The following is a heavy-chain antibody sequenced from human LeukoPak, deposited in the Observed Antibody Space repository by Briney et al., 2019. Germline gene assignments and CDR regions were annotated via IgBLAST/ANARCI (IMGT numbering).Heavy chain of an antibody. CDR2: IIPILGIA. V-gene: IGHV1-69*04. Sequence: SVKVSCKASGGTFSSYAISWVRQAPGQGLEWMGRIIPILGIANYAQKFQGRVTITADKSTSTAYMELSSLRSEDTAVYYCARGSIAVAGTILFDYWGQGTLVTVSS. J-gene: IGHJ4*02. D-gene: IGHD6-19*01. CDR3: ARGSIAVAGTILFDY. CDR1: GGTFSSYA.